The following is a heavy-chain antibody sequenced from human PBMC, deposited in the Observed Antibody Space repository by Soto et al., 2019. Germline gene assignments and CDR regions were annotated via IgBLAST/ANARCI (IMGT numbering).Heavy chain of an antibody. CDR3: ARSAIAAAGTFDY. Sequence: EVQLVESGGGLVKPGGSLRLSCAASGFTFSSYSMNWVRQAPGKGLEWVSSISSSRSYIYYANSVKGRFTISRDNAKNSLYLQMNSLRAEDTAVYYCARSAIAAAGTFDYWGQGTLVTVSS. D-gene: IGHD6-13*01. CDR1: GFTFSSYS. V-gene: IGHV3-21*01. J-gene: IGHJ4*02. CDR2: ISSSRSYI.